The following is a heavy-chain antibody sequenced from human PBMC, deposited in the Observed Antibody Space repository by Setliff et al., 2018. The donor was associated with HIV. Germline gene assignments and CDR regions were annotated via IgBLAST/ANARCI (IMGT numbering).Heavy chain of an antibody. V-gene: IGHV4-4*02. CDR1: GDSISSGHW. D-gene: IGHD6-19*01. CDR2: IYHSGST. Sequence: SETLSLTCSLSGDSISSGHWWSWVRLPPGKGLEWIGEIYHSGSTNSNPSLKSRVTVSVDKSKNEFSLRLSSVTAADTAVYYCARRDSGGWNDYWGQGTLVTVSS. J-gene: IGHJ4*02. CDR3: ARRDSGGWNDY.